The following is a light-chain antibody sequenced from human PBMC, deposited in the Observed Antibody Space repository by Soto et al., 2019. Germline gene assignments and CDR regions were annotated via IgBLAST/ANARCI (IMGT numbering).Light chain of an antibody. Sequence: SVLPQPASVSGSPGQSITISCTGTSSDVGGYNYVSWYQQHPGKAPKLMIYAVSNRPSGVSNRFSGSKSGNTATLTISGLQAEDEADYYCCSYTVSGTYVFGTGTKVTVL. CDR2: AVS. V-gene: IGLV2-14*01. CDR1: SSDVGGYNY. J-gene: IGLJ1*01. CDR3: CSYTVSGTYV.